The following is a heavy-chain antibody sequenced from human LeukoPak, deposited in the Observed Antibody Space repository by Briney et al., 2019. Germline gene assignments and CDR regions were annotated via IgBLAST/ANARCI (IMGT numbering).Heavy chain of an antibody. CDR2: IYYSGST. V-gene: IGHV4-59*01. D-gene: IGHD5-12*01. CDR3: ARERVYDLGY. CDR1: GGSISSYY. Sequence: SETLSLTCTVSGGSISSYYWSWIRQPPGKGLEWIGYIYYSGSTNYNPSLKSRVTISVDTSKNQFSLNLSAVTAADTAVYYCARERVYDLGYWGQGTLVTVSS. J-gene: IGHJ4*02.